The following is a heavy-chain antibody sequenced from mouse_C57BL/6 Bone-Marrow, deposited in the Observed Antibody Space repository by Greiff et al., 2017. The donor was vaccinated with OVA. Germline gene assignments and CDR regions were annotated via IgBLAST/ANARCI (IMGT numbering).Heavy chain of an antibody. CDR2: IYPGSGNT. D-gene: IGHD5-5*01. Sequence: QVQLQQSGAELVRPGASVKLSCKASGYTFTDYSINWVKQRPGQGLEWIGRIYPGSGNTYYNEKFKGKATLTAEKSSSTAYLQLSSLTSEDSAVYFCARQHYLYAMDYWGQGTSVTVSS. J-gene: IGHJ4*01. V-gene: IGHV1-76*01. CDR3: ARQHYLYAMDY. CDR1: GYTFTDYS.